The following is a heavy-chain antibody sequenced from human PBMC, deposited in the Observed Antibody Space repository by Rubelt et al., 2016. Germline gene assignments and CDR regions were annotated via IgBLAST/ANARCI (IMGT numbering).Heavy chain of an antibody. J-gene: IGHJ4*02. Sequence: SVSNVWMNWVRQAPGKGLEWVGRIKSKDVGGTTDYAAPVKGRFTVSRDDSKNTLYLQMNSLKTEDTAVYYCTKDIWSAYWGQGTLVTVSS. CDR1: SVSNVW. CDR3: TKDIWSAY. V-gene: IGHV3-15*07. D-gene: IGHD3-16*01. CDR2: IKSKDVGGTT.